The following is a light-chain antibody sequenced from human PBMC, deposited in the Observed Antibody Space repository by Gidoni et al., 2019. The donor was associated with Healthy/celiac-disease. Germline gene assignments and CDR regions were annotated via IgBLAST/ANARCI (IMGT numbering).Light chain of an antibody. CDR2: GAS. CDR3: QQYNTWPPYIYT. Sequence: IAITQAPATLTVSPGERATLSCRASQIVSSNLAWYHQKPGQAPRLIIYGASTRATGIPARFSGSRSAAEFTLTISSLQSEEVAVYYCQQYNTWPPYIYTFGQGTRLEIK. J-gene: IGKJ2*01. V-gene: IGKV3-15*01. CDR1: QIVSSN.